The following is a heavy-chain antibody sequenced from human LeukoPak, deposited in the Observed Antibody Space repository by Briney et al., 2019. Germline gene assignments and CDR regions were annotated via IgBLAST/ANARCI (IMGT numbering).Heavy chain of an antibody. CDR2: IYPGDSDT. CDR3: ARRYRGGWD. Sequence: GDSLKISCKTSGYTFTDYWIGWVRQMPGKGLEWMGIIYPGDSDTTYSPSFQGQVIMSADKSISTAYVQWSSLKASDTAMYYCARRYRGGWDWGQGTLVTVSS. CDR1: GYTFTDYW. J-gene: IGHJ4*02. V-gene: IGHV5-51*01. D-gene: IGHD6-19*01.